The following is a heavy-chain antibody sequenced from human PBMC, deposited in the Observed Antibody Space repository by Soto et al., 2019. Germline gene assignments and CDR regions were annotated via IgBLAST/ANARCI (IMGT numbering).Heavy chain of an antibody. Sequence: SETLSLTCTVSGGSISSGGYYWSWILQHPGKGLEWIGYIYYSGSTYYNPSLKSRVTISVDTSKNQFSLKLSSVTAADTAVYYCARGRDVVVPAAYFDYWGQGTLVTVSS. CDR1: GGSISSGGYY. CDR2: IYYSGST. J-gene: IGHJ4*02. D-gene: IGHD2-2*01. CDR3: ARGRDVVVPAAYFDY. V-gene: IGHV4-31*03.